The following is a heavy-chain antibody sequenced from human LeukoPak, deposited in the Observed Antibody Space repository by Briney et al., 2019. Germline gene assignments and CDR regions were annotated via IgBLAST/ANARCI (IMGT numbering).Heavy chain of an antibody. CDR3: ASTVGDGSGSYYPFDY. Sequence: SETLSLTCTVSGGSISSGSYYWSWIRQPAGKGLEWIGRIYTSGSTNYNPSLKSRLTISVDTSKNQFSLTLSSVTAADTAVYYCASTVGDGSGSYYPFDYWGQGTLVTVSS. V-gene: IGHV4-61*02. J-gene: IGHJ4*02. D-gene: IGHD3-10*01. CDR1: GGSISSGSYY. CDR2: IYTSGST.